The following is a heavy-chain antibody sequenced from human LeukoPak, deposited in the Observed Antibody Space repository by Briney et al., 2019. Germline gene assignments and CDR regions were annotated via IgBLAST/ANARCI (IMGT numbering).Heavy chain of an antibody. V-gene: IGHV3-23*01. J-gene: IGHJ5*02. Sequence: GGSLRLSCAASGFTFSSYAMSWVRQAPGKGLEWVSAISGSGGSTYYADSVKGRFTISRDNAKNSLSLQLNSLRAEDTAVYYCARSNEGGFDPWGQGTLVTVSS. CDR2: ISGSGGST. D-gene: IGHD2-8*01. CDR1: GFTFSSYA. CDR3: ARSNEGGFDP.